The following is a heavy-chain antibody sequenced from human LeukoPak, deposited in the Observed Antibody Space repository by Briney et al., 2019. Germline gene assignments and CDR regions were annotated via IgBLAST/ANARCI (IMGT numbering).Heavy chain of an antibody. D-gene: IGHD1-1*01. CDR2: ISSSRTYI. Sequence: GGSLRLSCTASGFTFSSYSMNWVRQAPGKGLEWVSSISSSRTYIYYADSVKGRFSISRDNAKNSLYLQMNSLRAEDTAVYYCARDRQSNRYAYYYYGMDVWGQGTTVTASS. J-gene: IGHJ6*02. V-gene: IGHV3-21*01. CDR3: ARDRQSNRYAYYYYGMDV. CDR1: GFTFSSYS.